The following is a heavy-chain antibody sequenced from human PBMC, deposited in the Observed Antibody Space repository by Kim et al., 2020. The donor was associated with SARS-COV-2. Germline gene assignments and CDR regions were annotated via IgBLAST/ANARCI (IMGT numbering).Heavy chain of an antibody. CDR3: VKDMRYCSGGSCYDAFDI. CDR2: ISSNGGST. CDR1: GFTFSSYA. J-gene: IGHJ3*02. Sequence: GGSLRLSWSASGFTFSSYAMHWVRQAPGKGLEYVSAISSNGGSTYYADSVKGRFTISRDNSKNTLYLQMSSLRAEDTAVYYCVKDMRYCSGGSCYDAFDIWGQGTMVTVSS. V-gene: IGHV3-64D*09. D-gene: IGHD2-15*01.